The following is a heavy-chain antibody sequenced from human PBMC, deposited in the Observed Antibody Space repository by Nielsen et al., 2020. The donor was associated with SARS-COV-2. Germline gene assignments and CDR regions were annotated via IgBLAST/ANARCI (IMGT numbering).Heavy chain of an antibody. Sequence: ASVKVSCKASGYTFTSYYMHWVRQAPGQGLEWMGIINPSGGSTSYAQKFQGRVTITADKSTSTAYMELSSLRSEDTAVYYCATTGGTGDILTGYYSKYYYGMDVWGQGTTVTVSS. D-gene: IGHD3-9*01. CDR1: GYTFTSYY. V-gene: IGHV1-46*01. CDR3: ATTGGTGDILTGYYSKYYYGMDV. CDR2: INPSGGST. J-gene: IGHJ6*02.